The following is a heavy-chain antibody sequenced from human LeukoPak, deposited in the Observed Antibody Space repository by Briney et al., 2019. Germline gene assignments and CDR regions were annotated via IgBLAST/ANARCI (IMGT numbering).Heavy chain of an antibody. D-gene: IGHD4-17*01. Sequence: GGSLRLSCAASGFSFSRYWMHWVRQAPGKGLVWVSYIDTEGSTTSYADSVKGRFTISRDNAKNSLYLQMNSLRAEDTALYYCAKEHGDYEFDYWGQGTLVTVSS. V-gene: IGHV3-74*01. J-gene: IGHJ4*02. CDR3: AKEHGDYEFDY. CDR1: GFSFSRYW. CDR2: IDTEGSTT.